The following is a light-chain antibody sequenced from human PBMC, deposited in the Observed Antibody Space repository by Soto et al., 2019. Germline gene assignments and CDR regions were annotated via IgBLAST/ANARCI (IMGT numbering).Light chain of an antibody. J-gene: IGKJ4*01. CDR2: CSS. CDR3: HQYYSSIT. CDR1: QDVDSNF. Sequence: EIVLTQSPGTLSLSPGERATLSCRASQDVDSNFLAWYQQRPGQAPRLLIYCSSRRATGIPDRFSGSGSGTDFTLTISRVVPEDIAVYFCHQYYSSITFGGGTKVEVK. V-gene: IGKV3-20*01.